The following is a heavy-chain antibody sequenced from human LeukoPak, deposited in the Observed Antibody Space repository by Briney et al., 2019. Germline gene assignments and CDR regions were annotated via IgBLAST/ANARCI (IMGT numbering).Heavy chain of an antibody. Sequence: PGGSLGLSCAASGFTFNNYAMNWVRQAPGKGLEWVSYISSSSGTMYYADSVKGRFSISRDNAKNSLYLQMNSLRAEDTAVYYCARDHHRRLYDSQARDTFDIWGQGTMVTVSS. V-gene: IGHV3-48*01. CDR1: GFTFNNYA. D-gene: IGHD3-22*01. CDR3: ARDHHRRLYDSQARDTFDI. CDR2: ISSSSGTM. J-gene: IGHJ3*02.